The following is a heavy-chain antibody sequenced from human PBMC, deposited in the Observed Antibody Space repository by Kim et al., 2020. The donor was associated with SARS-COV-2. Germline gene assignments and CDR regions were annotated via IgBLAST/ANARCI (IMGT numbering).Heavy chain of an antibody. CDR1: GGSISSGDYY. CDR2: IYYSGST. J-gene: IGHJ4*02. Sequence: SETLSLTCTVSGGSISSGDYYWSWIRQPPGKGLEWIGYIYYSGSTYYNPSLKSRVTISVDTSKNQFSLKLSSVTAADTAVYYCASRLPRGPLDYWGQGTLVTVSS. CDR3: ASRLPRGPLDY. V-gene: IGHV4-30-4*01.